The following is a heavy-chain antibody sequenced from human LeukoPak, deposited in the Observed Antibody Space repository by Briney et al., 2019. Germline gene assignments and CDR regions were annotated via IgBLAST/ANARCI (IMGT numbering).Heavy chain of an antibody. J-gene: IGHJ4*02. CDR2: ISSSGSTI. V-gene: IGHV3-48*03. CDR1: GFSFSTDE. CDR3: ARYIGYMHEF. Sequence: QPGGSLRLSCAASGFSFSTDEMNCVRQAPGKGLEWASYISSSGSTIYYADSVKGRFTISRDNAKNSLYLQMDSLRAEDTAVYFCARYIGYMHEFCGQGTLVTVSS. D-gene: IGHD5-12*01.